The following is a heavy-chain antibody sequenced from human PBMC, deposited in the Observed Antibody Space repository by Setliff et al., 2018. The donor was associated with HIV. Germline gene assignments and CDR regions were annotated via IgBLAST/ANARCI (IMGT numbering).Heavy chain of an antibody. CDR2: IYYSGST. V-gene: IGHV4-61*08. Sequence: PSETLSLTCTVSGGSISSGDYYWSWIRQPPGKGLEWIGYIYYSGSTYYNLSLKSRVTISIDTSKNQFSLKLNSVTAADTAVYYCARFYCSGGSCYSYLDYWGQGTLVTVSS. D-gene: IGHD2-15*01. J-gene: IGHJ4*02. CDR3: ARFYCSGGSCYSYLDY. CDR1: GGSISSGDYY.